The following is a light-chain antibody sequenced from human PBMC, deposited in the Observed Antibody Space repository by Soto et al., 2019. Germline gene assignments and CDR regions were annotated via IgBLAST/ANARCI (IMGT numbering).Light chain of an antibody. J-gene: IGLJ2*01. CDR2: GNS. V-gene: IGLV1-40*01. CDR1: SSNIGAGYD. CDR3: QSYDSSLSSSVV. Sequence: QSVLTQPPSVSGAPGQRATISCTGSSSNIGAGYDVHWYRQLPGTAPKLLIYGNSNRPSGVPDRFSGSKSGTSASLAITGLQAEDEADYYCQSYDSSLSSSVVFGGGTKLTVL.